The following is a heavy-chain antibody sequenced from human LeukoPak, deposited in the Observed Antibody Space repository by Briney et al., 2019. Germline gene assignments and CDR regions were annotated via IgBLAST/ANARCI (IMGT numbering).Heavy chain of an antibody. D-gene: IGHD3-22*01. Sequence: SETLSLTCTVSGYSISSGYYWGWIRQPPGKGLEWIGSIYHSGSTCYNPSLKSRVTISVDTSKNQFSLKLSSVTAADTAVYYCARVSVGDGRGIVVVSGIYYFDYWGQGTLVTVSS. CDR2: IYHSGST. CDR3: ARVSVGDGRGIVVVSGIYYFDY. V-gene: IGHV4-38-2*02. CDR1: GYSISSGYY. J-gene: IGHJ4*02.